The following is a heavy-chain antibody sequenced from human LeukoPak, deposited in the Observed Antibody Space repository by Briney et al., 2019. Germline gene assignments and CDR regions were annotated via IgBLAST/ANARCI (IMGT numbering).Heavy chain of an antibody. CDR3: ARWQWDGMDV. CDR2: IKQDGSEK. J-gene: IGHJ6*02. CDR1: GFTFSSYW. V-gene: IGHV3-7*01. Sequence: PGGSLRLSCAAPGFTFSSYWMSWVRQAPGKGLEWVANIKQDGSEKYYVDPVKGRFTISRDNAKNSLYLQMNSLRAEDTAVYYCARWQWDGMDVWGQGTTVTVSS. D-gene: IGHD6-19*01.